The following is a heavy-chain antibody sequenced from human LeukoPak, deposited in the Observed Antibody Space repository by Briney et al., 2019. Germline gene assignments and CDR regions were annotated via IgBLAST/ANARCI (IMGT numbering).Heavy chain of an antibody. CDR1: GFTFSSYS. D-gene: IGHD1-7*01. CDR2: ISSSSSYI. J-gene: IGHJ4*02. CDR3: ARSSGVYPGTTSNY. Sequence: GGSLRLSCAASGFTFSSYSMNWVRQAPGKVLEWVSSISSSSSYIYYADSVKGRFTTSRDNAKNSLYLQMNSLRAEDTAVYYCARSSGVYPGTTSNYWGQGTLVTVSS. V-gene: IGHV3-21*01.